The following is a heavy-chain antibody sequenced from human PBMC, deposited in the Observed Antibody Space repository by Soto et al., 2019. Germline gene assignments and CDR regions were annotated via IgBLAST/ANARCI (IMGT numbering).Heavy chain of an antibody. CDR1: GGTVASSHW. D-gene: IGHD2-21*02. J-gene: IGHJ5*02. CDR3: AREIVTAGGNNYFDP. V-gene: IGHV4-4*02. CDR2: VYHTGDT. Sequence: LETLSLTCGVSGGTVASSHWWSWVRQSPGRGLEWIGNVYHTGDTNFNPSLQSRVTFSVDKSNNQFSLRLTSVTATDTAVYFCAREIVTAGGNNYFDPWGPGTLVTVSS.